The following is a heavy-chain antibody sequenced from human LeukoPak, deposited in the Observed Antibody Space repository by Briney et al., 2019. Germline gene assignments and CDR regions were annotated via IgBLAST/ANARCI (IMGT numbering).Heavy chain of an antibody. Sequence: GGSLRLSCAASRFIFSTYSMHWVRQAPGKGLEYVSGVSSNGGSTYYANSVKGRFSISRDNSKNTLYLQMGSLRAEDMAVYYCARDGYIYGWNYCMDVWGKGTTVTISS. CDR3: ARDGYIYGWNYCMDV. V-gene: IGHV3-64*01. J-gene: IGHJ6*03. D-gene: IGHD5-18*01. CDR2: VSSNGGST. CDR1: RFIFSTYS.